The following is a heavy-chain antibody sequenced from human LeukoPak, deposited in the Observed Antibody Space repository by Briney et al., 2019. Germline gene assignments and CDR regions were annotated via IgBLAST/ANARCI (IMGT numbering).Heavy chain of an antibody. CDR2: IYHSGST. CDR3: ARGHRSEYYYDSSGYYSRTGFFDY. CDR1: GGSISSGGYY. J-gene: IGHJ4*02. D-gene: IGHD3-22*01. Sequence: SETLSLTCTVSGGSISSGGYYWSWIRQPPGKGLEWIGYIYHSGSTYYNPSLKSRVTISVDTSKNQFSLKLSSVTAADTAVYYCARGHRSEYYYDSSGYYSRTGFFDYWGQGTLVTVSS. V-gene: IGHV4-30-2*01.